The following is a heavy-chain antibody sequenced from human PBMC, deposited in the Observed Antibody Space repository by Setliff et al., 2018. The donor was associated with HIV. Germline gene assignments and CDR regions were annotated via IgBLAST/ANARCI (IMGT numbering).Heavy chain of an antibody. CDR1: GYSISSGYY. CDR2: IYYSGST. J-gene: IGHJ4*02. CDR3: ARVARGGHSSRWYYFDY. Sequence: KPSETLSLTCAVSGYSISSGYYWGWVRQPPGKGLEWIGYIYYSGSTNYDPSLKSRVTISLDTSKNQFSLKVSSVTAADTAVYYCARVARGGHSSRWYYFDYWGQGTLVTVSS. V-gene: IGHV4-38-2*01. D-gene: IGHD6-13*01.